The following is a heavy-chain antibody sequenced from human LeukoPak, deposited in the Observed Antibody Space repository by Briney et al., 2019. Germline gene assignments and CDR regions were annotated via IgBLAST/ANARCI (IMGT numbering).Heavy chain of an antibody. J-gene: IGHJ4*02. D-gene: IGHD2-2*02. V-gene: IGHV1-18*01. CDR1: GYTFANFG. CDR3: ARTCSSSSCYMVH. CDR2: ISVYNGNT. Sequence: ASVKVSCKASGYTFANFGITWVRQAPGQGLEWMGWISVYNGNTNYAQNLQGRVTLTTDTSTSTAYMELRSLRSDDTALYYCARTCSSSSCYMVHWGQGTLVTVSS.